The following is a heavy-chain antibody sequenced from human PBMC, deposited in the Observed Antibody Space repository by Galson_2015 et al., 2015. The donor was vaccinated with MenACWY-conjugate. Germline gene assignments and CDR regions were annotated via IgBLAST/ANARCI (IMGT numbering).Heavy chain of an antibody. CDR2: IHYSGCP. V-gene: IGHV4-39*01. Sequence: IHYSGCPYHNPSLKSRITTSVATSKNQFSLNLASVTAADTAVYYCARRRPRDIGGGFDIWGQGTLVTVSS. J-gene: IGHJ3*02. CDR3: ARRRPRDIGGGFDI. D-gene: IGHD2-15*01.